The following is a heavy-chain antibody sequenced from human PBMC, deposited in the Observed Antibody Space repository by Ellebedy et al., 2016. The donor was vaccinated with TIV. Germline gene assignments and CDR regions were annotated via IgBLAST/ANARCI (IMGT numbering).Heavy chain of an antibody. V-gene: IGHV3-13*01. CDR2: SGAAGDT. J-gene: IGHJ2*01. Sequence: PGGSLRLSCAASGFSLTGSDLHWVRRPAGKGLEWVSASGAAGDTYYPDSVRGRFTISRESAKNSFYLQMNSLTAGDTAVYYGARGGPGGDNWSFGLWGRGTRVTVSS. CDR3: ARGGPGGDNWSFGL. D-gene: IGHD3-10*01. CDR1: GFSLTGSD.